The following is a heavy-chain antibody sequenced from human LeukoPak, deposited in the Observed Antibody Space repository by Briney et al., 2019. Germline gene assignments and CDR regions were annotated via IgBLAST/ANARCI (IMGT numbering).Heavy chain of an antibody. CDR1: GFTFSSYG. CDR3: AKNHYDFWSGYSLVDY. Sequence: GGSLRLSCAASGFTFSSYGMHWVRQAPGKGLEWVAFIRYDGSNKYYADSVKGRFTISRDNSKNTLYLQMSSLRAEDTAVYYCAKNHYDFWSGYSLVDYWGQGTLVTVSS. CDR2: IRYDGSNK. D-gene: IGHD3-3*01. J-gene: IGHJ4*02. V-gene: IGHV3-30*02.